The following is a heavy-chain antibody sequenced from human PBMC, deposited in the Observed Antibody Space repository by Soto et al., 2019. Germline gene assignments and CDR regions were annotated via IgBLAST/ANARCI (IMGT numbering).Heavy chain of an antibody. D-gene: IGHD6-13*01. CDR2: IYYSGST. Sequence: QVQLQESGPGLVKPSETLSLTCTVSGGSISSYYWSWIRQPPGKGLEWIGYIYYSGSTNYNPSLKSRVTISVDPSKNQFSLKLSSVTAADTAVYYCARDRGSSSWDGGGFDYWGQGTLVTVSS. J-gene: IGHJ4*02. V-gene: IGHV4-59*01. CDR1: GGSISSYY. CDR3: ARDRGSSSWDGGGFDY.